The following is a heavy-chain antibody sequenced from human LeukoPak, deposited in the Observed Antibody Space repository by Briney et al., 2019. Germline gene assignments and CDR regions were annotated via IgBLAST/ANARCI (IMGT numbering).Heavy chain of an antibody. J-gene: IGHJ3*02. CDR1: GGSISSSSYY. D-gene: IGHD1-7*01. Sequence: SETLSLTCTVSGGSISSSSYYWGWFRQPPGKGLEWIGSIYYSGSTYYNPSLKSRVTISVDTSKNQFSLKLSSVTAADTAVYYCASSPLTGTTNDAFDIWGQGTMVTVSS. V-gene: IGHV4-39*01. CDR2: IYYSGST. CDR3: ASSPLTGTTNDAFDI.